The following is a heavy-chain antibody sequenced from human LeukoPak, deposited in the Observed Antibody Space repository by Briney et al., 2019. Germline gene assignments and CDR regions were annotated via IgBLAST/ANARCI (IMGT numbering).Heavy chain of an antibody. CDR1: GGSISSYY. J-gene: IGHJ4*02. CDR2: IYTSGST. V-gene: IGHV4-4*07. D-gene: IGHD3-10*01. CDR3: ARQMGFLWFGELYFDY. Sequence: SETLSLTCTVSGGSISSYYWSWIRQPAGKGLEWIGRIYTSGSTNYNPSLKSRVTMSVDTSKNQFSLKLSSVTAADTAVYYCARQMGFLWFGELYFDYWGQGTLVTVSS.